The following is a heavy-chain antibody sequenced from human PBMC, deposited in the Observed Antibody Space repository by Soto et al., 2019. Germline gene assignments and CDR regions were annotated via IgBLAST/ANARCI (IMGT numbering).Heavy chain of an antibody. V-gene: IGHV4-31*03. CDR1: GASISSGGYY. D-gene: IGHD3-16*01. Sequence: QVQLQESGPGLVEPSQTLFLTCTVSGASISSGGYYWGWIRQHPGKGPEWVGHIYHDGNGDYNPALKRRLFMSVDASKNQFSLNLNSVTAADTAVYYCARVGLGGGGYLESRWIDPWGQGALVTVSS. CDR3: ARVGLGGGGYLESRWIDP. J-gene: IGHJ5*02. CDR2: IYHDGNG.